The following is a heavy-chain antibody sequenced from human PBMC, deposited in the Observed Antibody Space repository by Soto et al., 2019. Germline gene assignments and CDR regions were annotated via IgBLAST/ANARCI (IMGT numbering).Heavy chain of an antibody. V-gene: IGHV3-30*03. Sequence: PGGSLRLSCAASGFTFSTYGMHWVRQAPGKGLEWVAVISYDGSNKYYADSVKGRFTISRDNSKNTLYLQMNSLRAEDTAVYYCARDSSGSYPYYYYGMGVWGQGTTVTVSS. D-gene: IGHD1-26*01. CDR3: ARDSSGSYPYYYYGMGV. J-gene: IGHJ6*02. CDR2: ISYDGSNK. CDR1: GFTFSTYG.